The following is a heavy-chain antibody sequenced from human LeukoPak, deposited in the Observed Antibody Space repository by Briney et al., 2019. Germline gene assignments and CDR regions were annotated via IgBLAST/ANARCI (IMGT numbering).Heavy chain of an antibody. J-gene: IGHJ4*02. Sequence: ASVKVSCKVSGYTRTELSMHWVRQAPGKGLEWMGGFDPEDGETIYAQKFQGRVTMTEDTSTDTAYMELSSLRSEDTAVYYCATDLTLGELPDYWGQGTLVTVSS. CDR3: ATDLTLGELPDY. CDR1: GYTRTELS. D-gene: IGHD3-16*01. V-gene: IGHV1-24*01. CDR2: FDPEDGET.